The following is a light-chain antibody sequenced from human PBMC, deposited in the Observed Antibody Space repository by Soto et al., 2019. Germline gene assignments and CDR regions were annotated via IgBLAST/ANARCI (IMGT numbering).Light chain of an antibody. CDR3: QQYGSSIT. CDR1: QSVKSSY. CDR2: GTS. V-gene: IGKV3-20*01. Sequence: ESVLTQSPVTLSLSPGEIATLPCRASQSVKSSYLAWYQHKPGQAPRLLIYGTSSRATGIPDRFSGSGSGTDFTLTISRLEPEDFAVYYCQQYGSSITFGQGTRLEIK. J-gene: IGKJ5*01.